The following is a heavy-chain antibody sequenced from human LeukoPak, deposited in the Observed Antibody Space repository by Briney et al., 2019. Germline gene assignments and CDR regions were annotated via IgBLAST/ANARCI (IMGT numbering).Heavy chain of an antibody. CDR1: GYTFTSYG. CDR2: ISAYNGNT. V-gene: IGHV1-18*01. Sequence: GASVKVSCKASGYTFTSYGISWVRQAPGQGLEWMGWISAYNGNTNYAQKLQGRVTMTTDTSTSTAYMELRSLRSDDTAVYYCARAPAGYSYGHVDYWGQGTLVTVSS. J-gene: IGHJ4*02. D-gene: IGHD5-18*01. CDR3: ARAPAGYSYGHVDY.